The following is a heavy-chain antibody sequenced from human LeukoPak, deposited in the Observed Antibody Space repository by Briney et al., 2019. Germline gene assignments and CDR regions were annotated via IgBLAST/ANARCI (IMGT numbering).Heavy chain of an antibody. J-gene: IGHJ4*02. CDR2: INFDSVTI. Sequence: QAGGSLRLSCAASGLSFEDYSIPWVRQGPGKGLEGGAGINFDSVTIAYVDSVKARSTISSDSAKNSVYLQMNSLRPEDTALYYCAKVRSPLRFGDVGLDYWGQGTLVNVSS. CDR3: AKVRSPLRFGDVGLDY. CDR1: GLSFEDYS. V-gene: IGHV3-9*01. D-gene: IGHD3-10*01.